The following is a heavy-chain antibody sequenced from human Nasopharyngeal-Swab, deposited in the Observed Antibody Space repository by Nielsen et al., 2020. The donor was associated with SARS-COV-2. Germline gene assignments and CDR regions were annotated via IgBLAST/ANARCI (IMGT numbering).Heavy chain of an antibody. V-gene: IGHV3-30-3*01. CDR2: ISYDGSNK. Sequence: GGSLRLSCAASGFTFSSYAMHWVRQAPGKGLEWVAVISYDGSNKYYADSVKGRFTISRDNSKNTLYLQMNSLRAEDTAVYYCARDPSSGWLYDAFDIWGQGTMVTVSS. CDR3: ARDPSSGWLYDAFDI. J-gene: IGHJ3*02. D-gene: IGHD6-25*01. CDR1: GFTFSSYA.